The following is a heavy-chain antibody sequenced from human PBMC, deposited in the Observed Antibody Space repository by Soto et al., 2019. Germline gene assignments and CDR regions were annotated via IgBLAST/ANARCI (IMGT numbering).Heavy chain of an antibody. CDR1: GGTFSSYA. J-gene: IGHJ5*02. CDR3: ARDRGIAAAGGFDP. Sequence: ASVKVSCKASGGTFSSYAISWVRQAPGQGLEWMGGIIPTFGTANYAQKFQGRVTITADESTSTAYMELSSLRSEGTAVYYCARDRGIAAAGGFDPWGQGTLVTVSS. CDR2: IIPTFGTA. V-gene: IGHV1-69*13. D-gene: IGHD6-13*01.